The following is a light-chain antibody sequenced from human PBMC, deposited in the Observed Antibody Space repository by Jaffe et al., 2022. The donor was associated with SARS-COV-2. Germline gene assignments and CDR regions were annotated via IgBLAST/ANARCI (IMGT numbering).Light chain of an antibody. Sequence: IVLTQSPGTLSLSQGERATLSCRASQRLSDSDLAWYQQKPGQAPRLLIYAASRRTTGIPDRFSGSGSGTDFTLTISSLEPEDVAVYYCQQYGSSLVTFGGGTKVQIK. CDR2: AAS. V-gene: IGKV3-20*01. CDR1: QRLSDSD. CDR3: QQYGSSLVT. J-gene: IGKJ4*01.